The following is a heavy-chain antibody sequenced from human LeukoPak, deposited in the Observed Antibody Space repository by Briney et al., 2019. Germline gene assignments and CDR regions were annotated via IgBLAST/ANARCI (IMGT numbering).Heavy chain of an antibody. CDR3: ARVRATFSPHFDN. CDR2: INSDGSIT. CDR1: AYTFSTYW. D-gene: IGHD5-12*01. V-gene: IGHV3-74*01. J-gene: IGHJ4*02. Sequence: GGSLRLSCAASAYTFSTYWMHWVRQAPGKGLMWVSRINSDGSITNYADSVKGRFTISRDNAKNTLYLQMNSLRAEDTAVYYCARVRATFSPHFDNWGQGTLVTVSS.